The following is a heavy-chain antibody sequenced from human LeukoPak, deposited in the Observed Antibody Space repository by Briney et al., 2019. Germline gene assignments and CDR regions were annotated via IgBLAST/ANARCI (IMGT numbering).Heavy chain of an antibody. CDR2: INHSGST. J-gene: IGHJ6*02. CDR1: GGSFSGYY. D-gene: IGHD1-26*01. CDR3: ARGGSVYYYYGMDV. Sequence: PSETLSLTCAVYGGSFSGYYWSWIRQPPGKGLEWIGEINHSGSTNYNPSLKSRVTISVVTSKNQFSLKLSSVTAADTAVYYCARGGSVYYYYGMDVWGQGTTVTVSS. V-gene: IGHV4-34*01.